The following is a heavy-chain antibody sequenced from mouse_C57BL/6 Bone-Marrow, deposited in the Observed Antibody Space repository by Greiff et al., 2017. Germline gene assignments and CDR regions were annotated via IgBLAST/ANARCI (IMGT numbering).Heavy chain of an antibody. CDR3: AGTGHYFDY. V-gene: IGHV5-4*01. CDR2: ISDGGSYT. Sequence: EVQLVESGGGLVKPGGSLKLSCAASGFTFSSYAMSWVRQTPEKRLEWVATISDGGSYTSYPDNVKGRFTISRDKAKNNLYMQMSHLKSEDTAMYYCAGTGHYFDYWGQGTTLTVSS. CDR1: GFTFSSYA. J-gene: IGHJ2*01. D-gene: IGHD4-1*01.